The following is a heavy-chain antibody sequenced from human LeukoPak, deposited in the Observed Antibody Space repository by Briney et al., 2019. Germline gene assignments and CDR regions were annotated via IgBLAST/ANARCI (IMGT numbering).Heavy chain of an antibody. Sequence: SETLSLTCTVSDGSIASDNYFWSWIRQHPEKGLEWIGYIFYSGTTYYNPSLKSRVTISVDTSKNQFSLKLNSVIAADTAVYYCAREVNEPASADAFDIWGQGTMVTVSS. CDR2: IFYSGTT. V-gene: IGHV4-31*03. J-gene: IGHJ3*02. D-gene: IGHD2-2*01. CDR1: DGSIASDNYF. CDR3: AREVNEPASADAFDI.